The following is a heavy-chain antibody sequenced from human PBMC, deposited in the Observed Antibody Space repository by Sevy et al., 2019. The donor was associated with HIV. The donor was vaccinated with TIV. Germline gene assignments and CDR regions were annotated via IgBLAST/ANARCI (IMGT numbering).Heavy chain of an antibody. D-gene: IGHD2-2*01. CDR2: ISGSSNYI. V-gene: IGHV3-21*01. CDR1: GFTFSSYS. J-gene: IGHJ3*02. CDR3: ARRDCTITSCHRGDAFDI. Sequence: GGSLRLSCAASGFTFSSYSMNWVRQAPGKGLEWVSSISGSSNYIYYAHSMKGRFTISRDNAKNSLYLQMNSLRAEDTAVYYCARRDCTITSCHRGDAFDIWGQGTMVTVSS.